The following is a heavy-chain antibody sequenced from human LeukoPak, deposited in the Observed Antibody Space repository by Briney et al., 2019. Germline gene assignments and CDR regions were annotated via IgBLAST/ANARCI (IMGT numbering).Heavy chain of an antibody. Sequence: SETLSLTCAVYGGSFSGYYWSWIRQPPGKGLEWIGEINHSGSTNYNPSLKSRVTISVDTSKNQLSLKLSSVTAADTAVYYCARDFGTAAAGRRAYYMDVWGKGTTVTISS. J-gene: IGHJ6*03. CDR3: ARDFGTAAAGRRAYYMDV. CDR1: GGSFSGYY. CDR2: INHSGST. V-gene: IGHV4-34*01. D-gene: IGHD6-13*01.